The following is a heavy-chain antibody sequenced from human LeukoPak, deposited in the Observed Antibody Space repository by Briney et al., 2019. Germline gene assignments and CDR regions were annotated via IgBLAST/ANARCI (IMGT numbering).Heavy chain of an antibody. CDR3: AHHRGSLDSDTEYFQH. CDR1: GFTFDDYA. Sequence: PGGSLRLSCAASGFTFDDYAMHWVRQAPGKGLEWVSLISGDGGSTYYADSVKGRFTISRDNSKNSLYLQMNSLRTEDMAVYYCAHHRGSLDSDTEYFQHWGQGTLVTVSS. V-gene: IGHV3-43*02. J-gene: IGHJ1*01. D-gene: IGHD3-22*01. CDR2: ISGDGGST.